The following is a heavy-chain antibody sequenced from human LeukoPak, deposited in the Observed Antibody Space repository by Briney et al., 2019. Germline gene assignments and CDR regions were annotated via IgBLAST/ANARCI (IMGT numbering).Heavy chain of an antibody. CDR3: ARDSDDYYDSSGYYDY. Sequence: ASVKVSCKASGYTFTSYAMHWVRQAPGQSLEWMGWINAGNGNTKYSQKFQGRVTITRDTSASTAYMELSSLRSEDTAVYYCARDSDDYYDSSGYYDYWGQGTLVTVSS. CDR1: GYTFTSYA. CDR2: INAGNGNT. D-gene: IGHD3-22*01. J-gene: IGHJ4*02. V-gene: IGHV1-3*01.